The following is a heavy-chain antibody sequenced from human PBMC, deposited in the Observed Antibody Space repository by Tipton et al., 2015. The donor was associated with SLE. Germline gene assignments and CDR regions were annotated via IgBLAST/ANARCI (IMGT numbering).Heavy chain of an antibody. CDR1: GGSISSGSYY. CDR3: ASSSGYFDY. CDR2: IYYSGST. D-gene: IGHD3-22*01. V-gene: IGHV4-39*07. J-gene: IGHJ4*02. Sequence: TLSLTCTVSGGSISSGSYYWSWIRQPPGKGLEWIVSIYYSGSTYYNPSLKSRVTISVDTSKNQFSLNLSSVTAADTAVYYCASSSGYFDYWGQGTLVTVSS.